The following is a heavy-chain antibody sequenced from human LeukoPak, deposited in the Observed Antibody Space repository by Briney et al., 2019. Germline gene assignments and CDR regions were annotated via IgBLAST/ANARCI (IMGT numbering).Heavy chain of an antibody. Sequence: TSVKVSCKASGYTFTSNYIHWVRQAPGQGLEWMGMIYPRDGSTSYAQKFQGRVTVTRDTSTSTVHMELSGLRSEDTAVYYCARDQEGFDYWGQGTLVTVSS. J-gene: IGHJ4*02. CDR3: ARDQEGFDY. CDR1: GYTFTSNY. CDR2: IYPRDGST. V-gene: IGHV1-46*01.